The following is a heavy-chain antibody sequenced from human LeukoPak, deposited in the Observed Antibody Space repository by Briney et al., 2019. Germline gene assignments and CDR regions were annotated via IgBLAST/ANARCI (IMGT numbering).Heavy chain of an antibody. Sequence: TSVKVSCKASGYTFTSNYIHWVRQAPGQGLEWMGMIYPRDGSTSYAQKFQGRVTVTRDTSTSTVHMELSGLRSEDTAVYYCARDQEGFDYWGQGTLVTVSS. J-gene: IGHJ4*02. CDR3: ARDQEGFDY. CDR1: GYTFTSNY. CDR2: IYPRDGST. V-gene: IGHV1-46*01.